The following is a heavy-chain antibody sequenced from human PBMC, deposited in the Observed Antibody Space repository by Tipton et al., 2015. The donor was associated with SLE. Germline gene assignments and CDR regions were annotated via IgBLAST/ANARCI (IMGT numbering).Heavy chain of an antibody. J-gene: IGHJ3*02. CDR1: GFTFSSYA. CDR3: ARDLGYSGYDSAHGAFYI. V-gene: IGHV3-30-3*01. Sequence: SLRLSCAASGFTFSSYAMHWVRQAPGKGLEWVAVISYDGSNKYYADSVKGRFTISRDNSKNTLYLQMNSLRAEDTAVYYCARDLGYSGYDSAHGAFYIWGQGTMVTVSS. CDR2: ISYDGSNK. D-gene: IGHD5-12*01.